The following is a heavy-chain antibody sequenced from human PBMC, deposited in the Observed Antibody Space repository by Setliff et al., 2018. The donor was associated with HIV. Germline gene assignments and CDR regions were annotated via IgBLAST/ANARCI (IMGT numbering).Heavy chain of an antibody. V-gene: IGHV1-18*01. J-gene: IGHJ2*01. CDR1: GYTFTSYG. CDR3: ARDLNDRWLQQYWFFDL. D-gene: IGHD5-12*01. Sequence: ASVKVSCKASGYTFTSYGISWVRQAPGQGLEWMGWISAYNGNTNYAQKLQGRVTMTTDTSTSTAYMELRSLRSDDTAVYYCARDLNDRWLQQYWFFDLWGRGTQVTVSS. CDR2: ISAYNGNT.